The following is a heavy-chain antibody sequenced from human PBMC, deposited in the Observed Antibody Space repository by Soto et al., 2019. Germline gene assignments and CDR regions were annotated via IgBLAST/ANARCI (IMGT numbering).Heavy chain of an antibody. Sequence: ASVKVSCKASGYTFTSYCISWVRQAPGQGLEWMGWISAYNGNINYAQKLQGRVTMTTDTSTSTAYMELRSLRSDDTAVYYCARVPGRRGYSYVPPWFDPWGQGTLVTVSS. V-gene: IGHV1-18*04. J-gene: IGHJ5*02. CDR1: GYTFTSYC. D-gene: IGHD5-18*01. CDR2: ISAYNGNI. CDR3: ARVPGRRGYSYVPPWFDP.